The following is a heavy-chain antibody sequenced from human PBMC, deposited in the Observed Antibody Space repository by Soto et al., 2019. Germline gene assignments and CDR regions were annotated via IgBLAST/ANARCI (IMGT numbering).Heavy chain of an antibody. V-gene: IGHV1-69*04. CDR1: GGTFSSYT. D-gene: IGHD2-2*01. CDR2: IIPILGIA. Sequence: SVKVSCKASGGTFSSYTISWVRQAPGQGLEWMGRIIPILGIANYAQKFQGRVTITADKSTSTAYMELSSLRSEDTAVYYCAREKDIVVVPAAGFDYWGQGTLVTVSS. CDR3: AREKDIVVVPAAGFDY. J-gene: IGHJ4*02.